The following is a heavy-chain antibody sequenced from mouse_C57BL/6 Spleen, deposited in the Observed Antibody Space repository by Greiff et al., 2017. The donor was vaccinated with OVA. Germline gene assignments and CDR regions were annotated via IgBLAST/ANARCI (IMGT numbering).Heavy chain of an antibody. CDR2: INPNNGGT. CDR1: GYTFTDYY. J-gene: IGHJ1*03. V-gene: IGHV1-26*01. Sequence: EVQLQQSGPELVKPGASVKISCKASGYTFTDYYMNWVKQSHGKSLEWIGDINPNNGGTSCNQKFKGKATLTVDKSSSTAYMELRSLTSEDSAVYYCAGAGGDWYFDVWGTGTTVTVSS. CDR3: AGAGGDWYFDV.